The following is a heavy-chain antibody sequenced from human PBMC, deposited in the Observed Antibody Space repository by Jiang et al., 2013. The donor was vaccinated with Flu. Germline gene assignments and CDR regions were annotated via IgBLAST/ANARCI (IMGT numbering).Heavy chain of an antibody. CDR2: TYYRSKWYS. J-gene: IGHJ4*02. CDR3: ARGGGGRYDY. D-gene: IGHD1-26*01. V-gene: IGHV6-1*01. Sequence: SRGLEWLGRTYYRSKWYSDYAVSVKSRINISPDTSKNQFSLQLNSVTPEDTAVYYCARGGGGRYDYWGQGTLVTVSS.